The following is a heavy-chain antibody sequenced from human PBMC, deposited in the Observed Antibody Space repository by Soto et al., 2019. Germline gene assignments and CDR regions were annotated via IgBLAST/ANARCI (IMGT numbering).Heavy chain of an antibody. V-gene: IGHV1-18*04. Sequence: GASVKVSCKASGYTFTSYGISWVRQAPGQGLEWMGWISAYNGNTNYAQKLQGRVTMTTDTSTSTAYMELRSLRSDDTAVYYCARERVDIVVVPAATRIYGMDVWGQGTTVTVS. CDR1: GYTFTSYG. D-gene: IGHD2-2*01. CDR2: ISAYNGNT. J-gene: IGHJ6*02. CDR3: ARERVDIVVVPAATRIYGMDV.